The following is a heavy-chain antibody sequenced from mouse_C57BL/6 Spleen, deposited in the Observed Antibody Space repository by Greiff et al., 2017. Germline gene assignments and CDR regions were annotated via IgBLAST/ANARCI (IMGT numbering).Heavy chain of an antibody. CDR1: GFTFTDYY. D-gene: IGHD4-1*01. J-gene: IGHJ2*01. CDR3: ARSPELTGTGDY. V-gene: IGHV7-3*01. Sequence: EVKLVESGGGLVQPGGSLSLSCAASGFTFTDYYMSWVRQTPGKALEWLGFIRNKANGYTTEYSVSVKGPFTISTATSQSILYLQMNALRAEDSATYYGARSPELTGTGDYWGQGTTLTVSS. CDR2: IRNKANGYTT.